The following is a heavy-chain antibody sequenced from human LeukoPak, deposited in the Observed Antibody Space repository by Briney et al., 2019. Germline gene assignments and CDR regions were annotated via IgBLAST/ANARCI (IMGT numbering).Heavy chain of an antibody. J-gene: IGHJ4*02. V-gene: IGHV3-21*01. CDR2: ISSSSSYI. D-gene: IGHD2-8*01. CDR3: ARDQLGVANY. Sequence: PGGSLRLSCAPSGFTFSSYSMNWVRQAPGKGLEWVSSISSSSSYIYYADSVKGRFTISRDNAKNSLYLQMNSLRAEDTAVYYCARDQLGVANYWGQGTLVTVSA. CDR1: GFTFSSYS.